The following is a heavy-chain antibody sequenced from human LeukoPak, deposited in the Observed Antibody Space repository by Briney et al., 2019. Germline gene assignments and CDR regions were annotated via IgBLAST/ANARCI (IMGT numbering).Heavy chain of an antibody. Sequence: SVKVSCKASGFTFTSSAVQWVRQARGQRLEWIGWIVVGSGNTNYAQKFQERVTITRDMSTSTAYMELSSLRSEDTAVYYCAAENDFGGYYYYYMDVWGKGTTVTVSS. CDR2: IVVGSGNT. D-gene: IGHD3-10*01. V-gene: IGHV1-58*01. J-gene: IGHJ6*03. CDR1: GFTFTSSA. CDR3: AAENDFGGYYYYYMDV.